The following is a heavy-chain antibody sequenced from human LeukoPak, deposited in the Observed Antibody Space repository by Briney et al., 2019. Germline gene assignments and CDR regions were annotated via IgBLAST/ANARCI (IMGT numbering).Heavy chain of an antibody. CDR1: GFTFDDYA. D-gene: IGHD3-10*01. J-gene: IGHJ5*02. V-gene: IGHV3-43*02. Sequence: GGSLRLSCAASGFTFDDYAMHWVRQAPGKGLEWVSLISGDGGSTYYADSVKGRFTISSDNSKNSLYLQMNSLRTEDTALYYCAKDTSYYYGSGSGHKEFDPWGQGTLVTVSS. CDR3: AKDTSYYYGSGSGHKEFDP. CDR2: ISGDGGST.